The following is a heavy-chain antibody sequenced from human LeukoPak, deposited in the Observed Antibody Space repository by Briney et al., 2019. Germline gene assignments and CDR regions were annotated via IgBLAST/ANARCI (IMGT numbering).Heavy chain of an antibody. D-gene: IGHD2-2*01. V-gene: IGHV5-51*01. J-gene: IGHJ4*02. CDR1: GYSFSTYW. CDR3: ATRGKYCSSTSCSNFDY. Sequence: GESLKISCKGSGYSFSTYWIGWARQMPGKGLEWMGIIYPGDSDTRYSPSFQGQVTISADKSISTAYLQWSSLKASDTAMYYCATRGKYCSSTSCSNFDYWGQGTLVTVSS. CDR2: IYPGDSDT.